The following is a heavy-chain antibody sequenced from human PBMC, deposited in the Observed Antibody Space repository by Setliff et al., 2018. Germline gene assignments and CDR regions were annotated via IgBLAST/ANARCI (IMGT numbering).Heavy chain of an antibody. J-gene: IGHJ6*02. CDR2: ISSSSSTI. CDR3: ARDVVSGWYRRNNYFGMDV. Sequence: HPGGSLRLSCAASGFTFSSYSMNWVRQAPGKGLEWVSYISSSSSTIYYADSVKGRFTISRDNAKNSLYLQMNSLRVEETAVYYCARDVVSGWYRRNNYFGMDVWGQGTTVTVSS. D-gene: IGHD6-19*01. V-gene: IGHV3-48*01. CDR1: GFTFSSYS.